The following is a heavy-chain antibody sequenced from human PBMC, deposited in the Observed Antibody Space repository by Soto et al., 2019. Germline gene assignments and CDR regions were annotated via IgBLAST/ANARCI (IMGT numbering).Heavy chain of an antibody. CDR1: GGSISSGDYY. Sequence: QVQLQESGPGLVKPSQTLSLTCTVSGGSISSGDYYWSWIRQPPGKGLEWIGYIYYSGSTYYNPSLKRRVTISVDTSKNQFSLKLSSLTAADTAVYYCARANRAAMVQGDAFDIWGQGTMVTVSS. J-gene: IGHJ3*02. V-gene: IGHV4-30-4*01. CDR3: ARANRAAMVQGDAFDI. CDR2: IYYSGST. D-gene: IGHD5-18*01.